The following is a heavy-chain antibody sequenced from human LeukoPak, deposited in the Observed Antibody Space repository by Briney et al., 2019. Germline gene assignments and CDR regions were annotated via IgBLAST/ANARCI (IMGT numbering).Heavy chain of an antibody. J-gene: IGHJ4*02. Sequence: ASVTVSCKASGYTFTGYYMHWVRQAPGQGLEWMGWINPNSGGTNYAQKFQGRVTMTRDTSISTAYMELSRLRSDDTAVYYCASSAYYYDSSGYLDYWGQGTLVTVSS. V-gene: IGHV1-2*02. CDR3: ASSAYYYDSSGYLDY. CDR2: INPNSGGT. D-gene: IGHD3-22*01. CDR1: GYTFTGYY.